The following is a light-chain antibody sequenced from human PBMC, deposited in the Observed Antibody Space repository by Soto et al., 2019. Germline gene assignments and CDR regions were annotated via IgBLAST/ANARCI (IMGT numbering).Light chain of an antibody. J-gene: IGKJ1*01. CDR3: QQYNSYSSWT. Sequence: DIQMTQSPSTLSASVGDRVTITCRASQSLNSLLAWYQQKPGRAPKLLIYDASTLESGVSSRFSGSGSGTEFTLTISSLQTDDFATYYCQQYNSYSSWTFGQGTKVEIK. V-gene: IGKV1-5*01. CDR1: QSLNSL. CDR2: DAS.